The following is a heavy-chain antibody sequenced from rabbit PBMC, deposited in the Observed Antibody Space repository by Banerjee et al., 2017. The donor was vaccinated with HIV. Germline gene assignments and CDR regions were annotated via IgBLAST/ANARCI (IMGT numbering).Heavy chain of an antibody. J-gene: IGHJ4*01. CDR3: ARDLAGVIGWNFGL. V-gene: IGHV1S45*01. CDR1: GFSFSNKYV. CDR2: IYAGSSGST. D-gene: IGHD4-1*01. Sequence: QEQLVESGGDLVKPGASLTLTCTASGFSFSNKYVMCWVRQAPEKGLEWIACIYAGSSGSTYYASWAKGRFTISKTSSTTVTLQMTSLTAADTATYFCARDLAGVIGWNFGLWGPGTLVTVS.